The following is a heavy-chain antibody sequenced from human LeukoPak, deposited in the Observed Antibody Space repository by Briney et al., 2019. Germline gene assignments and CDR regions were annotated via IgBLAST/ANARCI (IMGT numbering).Heavy chain of an antibody. D-gene: IGHD2-8*02. Sequence: ASVKVSCKVSGYTLTELSMHWVRQAPGQGLEWMGWMNPNSGNTGYAQKFQGRVTITRNTSISTAYMELSSLRSEDTAVYYCARGGSVRRGSDFDYWGQGTLVTVSS. V-gene: IGHV1-8*03. CDR1: GYTLTELS. CDR2: MNPNSGNT. CDR3: ARGGSVRRGSDFDY. J-gene: IGHJ4*02.